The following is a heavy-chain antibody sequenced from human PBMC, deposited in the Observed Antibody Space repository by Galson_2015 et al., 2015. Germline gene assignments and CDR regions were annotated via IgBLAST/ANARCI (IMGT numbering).Heavy chain of an antibody. Sequence: SLRLSCAASGFTFSSYWMTWVRQAPGKGLEWVANIKQDGSEKYYVDSVKGRFTISRDNAKNSLYLQMNSLRDEDTAVYYCASAVWSGYQTGPDYWGQGTLVTVSS. CDR3: ASAVWSGYQTGPDY. CDR1: GFTFSSYW. J-gene: IGHJ4*02. CDR2: IKQDGSEK. V-gene: IGHV3-7*02. D-gene: IGHD3-3*01.